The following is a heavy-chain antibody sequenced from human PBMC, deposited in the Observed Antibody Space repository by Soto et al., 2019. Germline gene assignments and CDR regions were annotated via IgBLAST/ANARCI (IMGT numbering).Heavy chain of an antibody. CDR2: ISYDGSNK. J-gene: IGHJ4*02. CDR1: GFTFSSYA. D-gene: IGHD2-15*01. V-gene: IGHV3-30-3*01. CDR3: ARAYIRYCSGGSCYYSY. Sequence: QVQLVESGGGVVQPGRSLRLSCAASGFTFSSYAMHWVRQAPGKGLEWVAVISYDGSNKYYADSVKGRFTISRDNSKNALYLQMNSLRAEDTAVYYCARAYIRYCSGGSCYYSYWGQGTLVTVSS.